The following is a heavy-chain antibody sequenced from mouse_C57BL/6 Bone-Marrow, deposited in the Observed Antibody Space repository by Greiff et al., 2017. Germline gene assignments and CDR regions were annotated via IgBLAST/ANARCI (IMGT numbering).Heavy chain of an antibody. V-gene: IGHV5-6*01. D-gene: IGHD2-4*01. J-gene: IGHJ4*01. Sequence: EVQVVESGGDLVKPGGSLKLSCAASGFTFSSYGMSWVRQTPDKRLEWVATISSGGSYTYYPDSVKGRFTISRDNAKNTLYLQMSSLKSEDTAMYYCARRGNDYDEGDAMDYWGQGTSVTVSS. CDR1: GFTFSSYG. CDR2: ISSGGSYT. CDR3: ARRGNDYDEGDAMDY.